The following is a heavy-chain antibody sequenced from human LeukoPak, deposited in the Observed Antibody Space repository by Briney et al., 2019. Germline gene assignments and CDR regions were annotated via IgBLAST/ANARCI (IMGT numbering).Heavy chain of an antibody. Sequence: LETLSLTCTVSGGSVSSYYWSWIRQPPGKGLEWIGYIYYSGSTNYNPSLKSRVTISVDTSKNQFSLKLNSITTADTAVYYCARVRLSGTYLDAFDIWGQGTMVTVSS. CDR1: GGSVSSYY. D-gene: IGHD1-26*01. V-gene: IGHV4-59*02. CDR3: ARVRLSGTYLDAFDI. CDR2: IYYSGST. J-gene: IGHJ3*02.